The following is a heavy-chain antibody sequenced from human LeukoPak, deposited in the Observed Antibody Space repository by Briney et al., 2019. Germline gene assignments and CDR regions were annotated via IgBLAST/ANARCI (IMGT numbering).Heavy chain of an antibody. J-gene: IGHJ4*02. CDR1: GFTFSSYS. CDR3: ARDRNYDYIWGSYRPGYFDY. D-gene: IGHD3-16*02. Sequence: GGSLRLSCAASGFTFSSYSMNWVRQAPGKGLEWVSSISSSSSYIYYADSVKGRFTISRDNAKNSLYLQMNSLRAEDTAVYYCARDRNYDYIWGSYRPGYFDYWGQGTLVTVSS. CDR2: ISSSSSYI. V-gene: IGHV3-21*01.